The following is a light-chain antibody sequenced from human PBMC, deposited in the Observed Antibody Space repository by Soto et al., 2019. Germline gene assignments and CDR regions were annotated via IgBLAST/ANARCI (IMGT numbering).Light chain of an antibody. Sequence: EIVLTQSPGTLSLSPGERATLSCRASQSVSSSYLAWYQQKPGQAPRLLIYGASSRAPGIPDRFSGSGSGTDFTLTIRTLEPDDFAVYYCQQYGSSGYTFGQGTKLEIK. V-gene: IGKV3-20*01. CDR2: GAS. J-gene: IGKJ2*01. CDR3: QQYGSSGYT. CDR1: QSVSSSY.